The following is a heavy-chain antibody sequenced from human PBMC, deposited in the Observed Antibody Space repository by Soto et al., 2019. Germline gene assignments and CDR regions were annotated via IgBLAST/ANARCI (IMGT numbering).Heavy chain of an antibody. V-gene: IGHV1-3*01. CDR2: INAGNGNT. D-gene: IGHD3-10*01. CDR3: ARGWFAELKASYGMDV. J-gene: IGHJ6*02. Sequence: GASVKVSCKASGYTFTSYAMHWVRQAPGQRLEWMGWINAGNGNTKYSQKFQGRVTITRDTSASTAYMELSSLRSEDTAVYYCARGWFAELKASYGMDVWGQGTTVTVSS. CDR1: GYTFTSYA.